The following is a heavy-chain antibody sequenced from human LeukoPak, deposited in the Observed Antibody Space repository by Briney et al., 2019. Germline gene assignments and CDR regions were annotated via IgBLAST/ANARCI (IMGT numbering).Heavy chain of an antibody. CDR2: ISGSGSTI. D-gene: IGHD4-17*01. V-gene: IGHV3-48*03. CDR3: ARRLRRNYFDY. J-gene: IGHJ4*02. CDR1: GFTFSSYA. Sequence: AGGSLRLSCAASGFTFSSYAMSWVRQAPGKGLEWVSAISGSGSTIYYADSVKGRFTISRDNAKNSLYLQMNSLRAEDTAVYYCARRLRRNYFDYWGQGTLVTVSS.